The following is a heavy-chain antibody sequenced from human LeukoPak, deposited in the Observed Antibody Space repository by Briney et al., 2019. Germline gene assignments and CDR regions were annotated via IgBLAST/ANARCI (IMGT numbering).Heavy chain of an antibody. J-gene: IGHJ4*02. CDR1: GFTFSSYG. CDR2: IRYDGSNK. D-gene: IGHD3-3*01. Sequence: GSLRLSCAASGFTFSSYGMHWVRQATGKGLEWVAFIRYDGSNKYYADSVKGRFTISRDNSKNTLYLQMNSLRAEDTAVYYCAKGRTIFGVVTDYWGQGTLVTVSS. V-gene: IGHV3-30*02. CDR3: AKGRTIFGVVTDY.